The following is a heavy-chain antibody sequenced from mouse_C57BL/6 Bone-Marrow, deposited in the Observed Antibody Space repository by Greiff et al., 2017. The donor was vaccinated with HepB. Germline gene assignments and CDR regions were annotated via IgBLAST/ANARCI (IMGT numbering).Heavy chain of an antibody. V-gene: IGHV5-17*01. CDR2: ISSGSSTI. Sequence: EVMLVESGGGLVKPGGSLKLSCAASGFTFSDYGMHWVRQAPEKGLEWVAYISSGSSTIYYADTVKGRFTISRDNAKNTLFLQMTSLRSEDTAMYYCARRDYYGSSYPFDVWGTGTTVTVSS. D-gene: IGHD1-1*01. CDR3: ARRDYYGSSYPFDV. J-gene: IGHJ1*03. CDR1: GFTFSDYG.